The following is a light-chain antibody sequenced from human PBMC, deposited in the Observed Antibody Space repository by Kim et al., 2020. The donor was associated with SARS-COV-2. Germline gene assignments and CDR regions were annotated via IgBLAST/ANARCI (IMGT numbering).Light chain of an antibody. CDR3: QQADAFPLT. CDR1: QGIGNW. V-gene: IGKV1-12*01. J-gene: IGKJ4*01. CDR2: GAS. Sequence: DIQMTQSPSSVSASVGDRDTITCRASQGIGNWLAWYQQKPGKAPKLLIAGASSLQSWVPSRFSGSGTGTDFTLSISSLQPEDFATYYCQQADAFPLTFGGGTKVDIK.